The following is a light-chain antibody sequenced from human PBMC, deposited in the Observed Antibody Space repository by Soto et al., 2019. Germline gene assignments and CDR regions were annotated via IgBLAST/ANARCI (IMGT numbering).Light chain of an antibody. CDR1: SSDVGGYNY. J-gene: IGLJ2*01. Sequence: QSALTQPPSASGSPGQSVTISCTGTSSDVGGYNYVSWYQQHPGKAPKLMIYEVSKRPSGVPDRFSGSKSGNTASLTVSGLHAEDEGDYYCSSYAGSNNYVAFGGRTKLTVL. V-gene: IGLV2-8*01. CDR2: EVS. CDR3: SSYAGSNNYVA.